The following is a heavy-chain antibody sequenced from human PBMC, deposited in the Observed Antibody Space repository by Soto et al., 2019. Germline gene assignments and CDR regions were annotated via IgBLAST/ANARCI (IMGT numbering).Heavy chain of an antibody. CDR1: GGSISSGGYY. Sequence: TSETLSLTCTVSGGSISSGGYYWSWIRQHPGKGLEWIGYIYYSGSTYYNPSLKSRVTISVDTSKNQFSLKLSSATAADTAVYYCAGVVRAGSYFDNWGQGTLVTVSS. J-gene: IGHJ4*02. CDR2: IYYSGST. V-gene: IGHV4-31*03. CDR3: AGVVRAGSYFDN. D-gene: IGHD2-15*01.